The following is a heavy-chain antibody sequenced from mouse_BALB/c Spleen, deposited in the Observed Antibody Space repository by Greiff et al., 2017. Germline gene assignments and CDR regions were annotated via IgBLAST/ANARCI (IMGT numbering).Heavy chain of an antibody. V-gene: IGHV1-12*01. CDR3: ARMGDYDGGGWFAY. D-gene: IGHD2-4*01. CDR2: IYPGNGGT. CDR1: GYTFTSYN. J-gene: IGHJ3*01. Sequence: LQQSGAELVRSGASVKMSCKASGYTFTSYNMHWVKQTPGQGLEWIGYIYPGNGGTNYNQKFKGKATLTADTSSSTAYMQISSLTSEDSAVYFGARMGDYDGGGWFAYWGQGTLVTVSA.